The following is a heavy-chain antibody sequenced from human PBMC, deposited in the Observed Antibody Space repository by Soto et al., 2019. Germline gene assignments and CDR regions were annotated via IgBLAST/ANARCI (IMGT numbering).Heavy chain of an antibody. CDR2: IIPIFGTA. Sequence: SVKVSCKASGGTFSSYAISWVRQAPGQGLEWMGGIIPIFGTANYAQKFQGRVTITADESTSTAYMELSSLRSEDTAVYYCARALPCCGWGYYFDYWGQGTLVTVSS. CDR1: GGTFSSYA. D-gene: IGHD6-19*01. CDR3: ARALPCCGWGYYFDY. J-gene: IGHJ4*02. V-gene: IGHV1-69*13.